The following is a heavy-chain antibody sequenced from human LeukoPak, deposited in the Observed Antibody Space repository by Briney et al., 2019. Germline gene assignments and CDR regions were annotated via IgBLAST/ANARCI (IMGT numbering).Heavy chain of an antibody. CDR2: ISGSGVST. CDR3: AGDTHSSSWYDH. V-gene: IGHV3-23*01. Sequence: GGSLRLSCAASRFTFSSYAMSWVRQAPGKGLEWVSAISGSGVSTYYADSVKGRFTLSRDSSRNTLYLQMNDLRVEDTAVYYCAGDTHSSSWYDHWGQGTLVTVSS. CDR1: RFTFSSYA. J-gene: IGHJ5*02. D-gene: IGHD6-19*01.